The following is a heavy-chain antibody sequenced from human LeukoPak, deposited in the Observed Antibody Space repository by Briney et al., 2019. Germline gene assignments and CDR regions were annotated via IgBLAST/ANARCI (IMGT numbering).Heavy chain of an antibody. CDR3: ARDNQESRDAFDI. Sequence: SVKVSCKASGGTFSSYAISWVRQAPGQGLEWMGRIIPILGIANYAQKFQGRVTITADESTSTAYMELSSLRSEDTAVYYCARDNQESRDAFDIWGQGTMVTVSS. V-gene: IGHV1-69*04. CDR1: GGTFSSYA. CDR2: IIPILGIA. J-gene: IGHJ3*02. D-gene: IGHD1-14*01.